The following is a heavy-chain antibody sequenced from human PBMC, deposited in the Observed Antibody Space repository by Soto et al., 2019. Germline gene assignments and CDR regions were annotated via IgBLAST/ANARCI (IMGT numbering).Heavy chain of an antibody. J-gene: IGHJ4*02. CDR3: TTAGLLWFGETHLH. Sequence: EVQLVESGGGLVKPGGSLRLSCAASGFTFSNAWMSWVRQAPGKGLEWVGRINSEADGGATDYAAPVKGRFTISRDDSKNTSYLQMNSLNTDVTVVYYCTTAGLLWFGETHLHWGQGTLVTVSS. V-gene: IGHV3-15*01. CDR1: GFTFSNAW. D-gene: IGHD3-10*01. CDR2: INSEADGGAT.